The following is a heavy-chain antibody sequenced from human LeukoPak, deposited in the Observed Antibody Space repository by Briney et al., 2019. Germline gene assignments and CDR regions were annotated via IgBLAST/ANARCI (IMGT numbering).Heavy chain of an antibody. CDR3: ARDRGTGVWFDH. Sequence: SETLSLTCTASGGSISSYYWSWIRQPAGRGLEWIGRIYTGGTNYNPSLKSRVTMSVDTSKNLFSLNLSSVTAADTAVYYCARDRGTGVWFDHWGQGTLVTVSS. CDR1: GGSISSYY. V-gene: IGHV4-4*07. CDR2: IYTGGT. J-gene: IGHJ5*02. D-gene: IGHD1-14*01.